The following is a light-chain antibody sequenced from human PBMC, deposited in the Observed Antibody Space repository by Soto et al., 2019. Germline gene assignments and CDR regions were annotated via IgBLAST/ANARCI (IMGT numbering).Light chain of an antibody. V-gene: IGKV3-20*01. CDR3: QQYDFSLRT. CDR2: GAS. J-gene: IGKJ1*01. Sequence: EIVLTQSPGTLSLSLGERATLSCRASQSVSSNYLAWSQQKSGQPPRLLIYGASSRASGIPDRFSGSGSGTDFTLTISRLEPEDFAVYYCQQYDFSLRTFGQGTKVDIK. CDR1: QSVSSNY.